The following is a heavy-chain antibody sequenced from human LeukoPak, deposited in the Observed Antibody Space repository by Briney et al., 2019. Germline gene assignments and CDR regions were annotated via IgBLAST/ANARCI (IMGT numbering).Heavy chain of an antibody. D-gene: IGHD3-22*01. Sequence: SVKVSCKASGGTFSSYAISWVRQAPGQGLEWMGGIIPIFGTADYAQKFQGRVTITADESTSTAYMELSSLRSEDTAVYYCARVGYDSSGYSYWGQGTLVTVSS. CDR3: ARVGYDSSGYSY. CDR1: GGTFSSYA. J-gene: IGHJ4*02. CDR2: IIPIFGTA. V-gene: IGHV1-69*13.